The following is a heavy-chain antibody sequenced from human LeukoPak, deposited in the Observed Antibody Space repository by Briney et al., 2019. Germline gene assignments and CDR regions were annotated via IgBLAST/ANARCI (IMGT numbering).Heavy chain of an antibody. Sequence: GESLKISCKGSGYSFTSYWIGWVRQMPGKGLEWMGIIYPGDSDTRYSPSFQGQVTISADKSISTAYLQWSSLKASDTAMYYCARYRDGYKTGSAFDIWGQGTMVTVSS. CDR3: ARYRDGYKTGSAFDI. D-gene: IGHD5-24*01. V-gene: IGHV5-51*01. J-gene: IGHJ3*02. CDR2: IYPGDSDT. CDR1: GYSFTSYW.